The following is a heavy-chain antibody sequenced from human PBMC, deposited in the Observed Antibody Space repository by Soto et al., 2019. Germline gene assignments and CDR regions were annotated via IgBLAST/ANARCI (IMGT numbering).Heavy chain of an antibody. CDR1: GGSISSYY. CDR3: ARRRGYRYGYFGMDV. V-gene: IGHV4-59*01. D-gene: IGHD5-18*01. Sequence: SETLSLTCTVSGGSISSYYWSWIRQPPGKGLEWIGYIYYSGSTNYNPSLKSRVTISVDTSKNQFSLKLSSVTAADTAVYYCARRRGYRYGYFGMDVWGQGTTVTVSS. J-gene: IGHJ6*02. CDR2: IYYSGST.